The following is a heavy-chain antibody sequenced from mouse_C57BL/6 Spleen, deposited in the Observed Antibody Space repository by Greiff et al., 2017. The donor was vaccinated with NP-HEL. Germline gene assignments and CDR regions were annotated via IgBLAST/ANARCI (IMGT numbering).Heavy chain of an antibody. V-gene: IGHV1-50*01. CDR1: GYTFTSYW. CDR2: IDPFDSST. Sequence: QVQLQQPGAELVKPGASVKLSCKASGYTFTSYWMQWVKLRPGQGLEWIGEIDPFDSSTNYNQKFKGKATLTVDTSSSTAYMQLSSLTSEDSAVYYCARGFVTTGFDYWGQGTTLTVSS. CDR3: ARGFVTTGFDY. D-gene: IGHD2-12*01. J-gene: IGHJ2*01.